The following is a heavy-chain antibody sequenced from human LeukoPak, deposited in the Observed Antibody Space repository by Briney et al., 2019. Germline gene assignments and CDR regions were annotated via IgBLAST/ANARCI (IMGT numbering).Heavy chain of an antibody. CDR3: ARGTTYDSVTDYYFNY. J-gene: IGHJ4*02. D-gene: IGHD3-22*01. Sequence: SETLSLTCTVSGGSINSGGYYWTWIRQPAGKGLECIGRVYTSGTTKYNPSLKSRVTISLDTSKNQFSLKLSSVTAADTAVYYCARGTTYDSVTDYYFNYWGQGTLVTVSS. V-gene: IGHV4-61*02. CDR2: VYTSGTT. CDR1: GGSINSGGYY.